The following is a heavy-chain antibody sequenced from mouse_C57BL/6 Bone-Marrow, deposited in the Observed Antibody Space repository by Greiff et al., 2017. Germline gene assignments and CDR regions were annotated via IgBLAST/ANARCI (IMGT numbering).Heavy chain of an antibody. CDR1: GFTFSDYG. V-gene: IGHV5-15*04. Sequence: EVMLVESGGGLVQPGGSLKLSCAASGFTFSDYGMAWVRQAPRKGPEWVAFISNLAYSIYYADTVTGRFTISRANAKNTLDREMSSLRSEDTAMYYCARRLLRGAMDYWGQGTSVTVSS. D-gene: IGHD1-1*01. CDR3: ARRLLRGAMDY. J-gene: IGHJ4*01. CDR2: ISNLAYSI.